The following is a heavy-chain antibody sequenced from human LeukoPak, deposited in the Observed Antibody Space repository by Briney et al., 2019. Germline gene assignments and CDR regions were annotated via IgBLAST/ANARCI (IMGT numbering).Heavy chain of an antibody. CDR3: ANAREICHRCPFDY. J-gene: IGHJ4*02. CDR2: LSSGGDA. CDR1: GFTVSSNY. Sequence: PGGSLRLSCAASGFTVSSNYMSRVRQAPGKGLEWVSVLSSGGDAYYADSVKGRFTTSRDNSKNTLYLQMNSLRAEDTAVYYCANAREICHRCPFDYWGQGTRVTVSS. V-gene: IGHV3-53*01.